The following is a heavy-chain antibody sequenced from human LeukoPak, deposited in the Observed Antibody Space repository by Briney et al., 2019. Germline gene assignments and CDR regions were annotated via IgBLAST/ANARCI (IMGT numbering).Heavy chain of an antibody. D-gene: IGHD6-19*01. J-gene: IGHJ4*02. CDR2: ISTSGNT. Sequence: GGSLRLSCAASGFTFSRYAMNWVRQAPGKGLEWVSTISTSGNTHYADSVKGRFTISGDNSKNTLFLQMNSLRAEDAAIYYCAKDHDSTGLYQDRDYWGQGTLVTISS. CDR3: AKDHDSTGLYQDRDY. CDR1: GFTFSRYA. V-gene: IGHV3-23*01.